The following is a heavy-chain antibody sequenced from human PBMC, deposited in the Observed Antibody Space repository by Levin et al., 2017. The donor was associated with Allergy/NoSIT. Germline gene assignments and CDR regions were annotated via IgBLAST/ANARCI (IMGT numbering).Heavy chain of an antibody. V-gene: IGHV3-30*18. J-gene: IGHJ6*02. Sequence: GGSLRLSCAASGFTFSSYGMHWVRQAPGKGLEWVAVISYDGSNKYYADSVKGRFTISRDNSKNTLYLQMNSLRAEDTAVYYCANHYGGNWGHGMDVWGQGTTVTVSS. D-gene: IGHD4-23*01. CDR1: GFTFSSYG. CDR3: ANHYGGNWGHGMDV. CDR2: ISYDGSNK.